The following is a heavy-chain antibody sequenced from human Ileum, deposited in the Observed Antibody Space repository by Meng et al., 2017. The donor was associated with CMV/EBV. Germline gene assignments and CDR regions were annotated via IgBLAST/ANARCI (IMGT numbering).Heavy chain of an antibody. CDR1: GFTVSSNY. V-gene: IGHV3-66*02. CDR2: IYSGGST. CDR3: ARDVYGKTRRLYDYYGMDV. J-gene: IGHJ6*02. D-gene: IGHD3-16*01. Sequence: GESLKISCAASGFTVSSNYMSWVRQAPGKGLEWVSVIYSGGSTYYADSVKGRFTISRDNSKNTLYLQMNSLRAEDTAVYYCARDVYGKTRRLYDYYGMDVWGQGTTVTVSS.